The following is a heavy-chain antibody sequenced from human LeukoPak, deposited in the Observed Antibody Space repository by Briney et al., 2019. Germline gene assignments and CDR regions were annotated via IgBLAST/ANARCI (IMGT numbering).Heavy chain of an antibody. J-gene: IGHJ4*02. D-gene: IGHD6-19*01. Sequence: GGSLRLSCAASGCTVSSNYMSWVRQAPGKGLEWVSVIYSGVSTYYADSVKGRFTISRDNSKNTLYLQMNSLRAEDTAVYYCARSSGSYNYFEYWGQGTLVTVSS. V-gene: IGHV3-53*01. CDR1: GCTVSSNY. CDR3: ARSSGSYNYFEY. CDR2: IYSGVST.